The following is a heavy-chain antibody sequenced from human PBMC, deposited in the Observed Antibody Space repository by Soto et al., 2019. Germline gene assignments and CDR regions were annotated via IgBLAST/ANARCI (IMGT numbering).Heavy chain of an antibody. CDR2: IDYNGVT. J-gene: IGHJ4*02. Sequence: SETLSLTCTVSGGSIYRSGYYWGWIRQPPGRGLEWIGNIDYNGVTYSNPSPKSRVTISRDTSKNQFSLKLTSVTAADTALYYCGKVLVGATGHTDSDSWGPGTLVTVSS. D-gene: IGHD2-15*01. V-gene: IGHV4-39*01. CDR3: GKVLVGATGHTDSDS. CDR1: GGSIYRSGYY.